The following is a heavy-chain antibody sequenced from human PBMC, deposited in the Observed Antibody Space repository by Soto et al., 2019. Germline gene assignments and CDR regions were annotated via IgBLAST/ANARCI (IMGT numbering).Heavy chain of an antibody. J-gene: IGHJ4*02. CDR1: GFPFGNFL. D-gene: IGHD3-10*01. CDR3: IGSFPF. Sequence: GGSLILSCPASGFPFGNFLMSWFRQAPGKGMEWVGFIRSQPYGGTAEYAASVRGRFTISRDDSKGIAYLQMNSLQTEDSGVYYCIGSFPFWGQGTLVTVSS. V-gene: IGHV3-49*03. CDR2: IRSQPYGGTA.